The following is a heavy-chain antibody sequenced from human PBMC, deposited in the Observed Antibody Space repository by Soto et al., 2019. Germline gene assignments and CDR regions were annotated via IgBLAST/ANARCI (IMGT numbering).Heavy chain of an antibody. Sequence: HGESLKISCKGSGHGFVTHWIGWVRQMPGKDLEWMGIIYPGDSETRYSPAFQGQVTISADKSITTAYLQWSSLKASDTAMYYCASTINGYFDYWGQGSLVTVSS. D-gene: IGHD5-12*01. CDR1: GHGFVTHW. CDR3: ASTINGYFDY. CDR2: IYPGDSET. V-gene: IGHV5-51*01. J-gene: IGHJ4*01.